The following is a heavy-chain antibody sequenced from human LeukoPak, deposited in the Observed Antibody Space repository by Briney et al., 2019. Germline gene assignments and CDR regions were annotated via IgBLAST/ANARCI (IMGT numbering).Heavy chain of an antibody. CDR3: ARVRTDSSGYYYEGYDY. CDR1: GFTFSSYW. V-gene: IGHV3-74*01. CDR2: INTDGGST. Sequence: GGSLRLSCAASGFTFSSYWMHWVRQAPGKGLVCVSRINTDGGSTSYADSVKGRFTISRDNAKNTLYLQMNSLRAEDTAVYYCARVRTDSSGYYYEGYDYWGQGTLVTVSS. J-gene: IGHJ4*02. D-gene: IGHD3-22*01.